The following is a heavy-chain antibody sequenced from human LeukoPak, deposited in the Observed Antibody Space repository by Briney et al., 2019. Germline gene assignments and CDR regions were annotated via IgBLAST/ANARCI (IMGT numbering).Heavy chain of an antibody. CDR1: GGTFSSYA. CDR3: ARDEVYYYDSSGYYLHY. Sequence: ASVKDSCKASGGTFSSYAISWVRQAPGQGLEWMGGIIPIFGTANYAQKFQGRVTITADESTSTAYMELSSLRSEDTAVYYCARDEVYYYDSSGYYLHYWGQGTLVTVSS. D-gene: IGHD3-22*01. V-gene: IGHV1-69*13. J-gene: IGHJ4*02. CDR2: IIPIFGTA.